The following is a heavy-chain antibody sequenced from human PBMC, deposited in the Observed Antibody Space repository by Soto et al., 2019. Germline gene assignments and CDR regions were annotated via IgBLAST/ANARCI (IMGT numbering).Heavy chain of an antibody. Sequence: QLQLQESGPGLVKTSATLSITRTVSGGAVGRNRYYWGWIGQPPGKGLEWIGSVYYTGNAYYNPSLKCRVTISADTSTNQSSLRLSSLTATDTAVYYCASQSPSRCTGPLCYPYHFPYWGQGTLVTVSS. D-gene: IGHD2-8*02. CDR1: GGAVGRNRYY. CDR3: ASQSPSRCTGPLCYPYHFPY. CDR2: VYYTGNA. V-gene: IGHV4-39*01. J-gene: IGHJ4*02.